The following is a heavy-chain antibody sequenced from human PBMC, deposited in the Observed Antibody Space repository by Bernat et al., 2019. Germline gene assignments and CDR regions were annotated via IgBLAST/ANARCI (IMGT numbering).Heavy chain of an antibody. Sequence: EVQLVESGGGLVQPGGSLKLSCAASGFPFRDSSIHWVRQASGKGLEWVGRIRSKAYSYATTYASSVKDRFTISRADSKTTAYLQMNSLKTDDTAVYYCSRRHCSGGSCYSDYWGQGTLVTVSS. CDR1: GFPFRDSS. CDR3: SRRHCSGGSCYSDY. D-gene: IGHD2-15*01. V-gene: IGHV3-73*01. CDR2: IRSKAYSYAT. J-gene: IGHJ4*02.